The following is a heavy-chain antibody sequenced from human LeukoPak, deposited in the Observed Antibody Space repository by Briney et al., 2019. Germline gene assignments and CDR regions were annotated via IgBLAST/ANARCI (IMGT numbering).Heavy chain of an antibody. J-gene: IGHJ4*02. D-gene: IGHD3-16*02. CDR2: ISAYNGNT. V-gene: IGHV1-18*01. CDR3: ARGGGRLGELSLDGVYFDY. Sequence: GASVKVSCKASGYTFTSYGISWVRQAPGQGLEWMGWISAYNGNTNYAQKLQGRVTMTTDTSTSTAYMELRSLRSDDTAVYYCARGGGRLGELSLDGVYFDYWGQGTLVTVSP. CDR1: GYTFTSYG.